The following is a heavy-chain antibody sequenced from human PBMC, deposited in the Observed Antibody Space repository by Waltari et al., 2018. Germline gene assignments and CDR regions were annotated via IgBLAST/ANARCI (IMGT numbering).Heavy chain of an antibody. CDR1: GSPSSDHY. CDR2: IRNKANSYAT. J-gene: IGHJ4*02. D-gene: IGHD3-9*01. Sequence: EVQLVESGGGLVKHGGSLRLTRAASGSPSSDHYLHWVRQAQGKGLQWLGRIRNKANSYATEYAASVNGRFTISRDDSTNSMYLQMNSLKTEDTAVYYCARGVLRHYGHYCDYWGQGTVVTVSS. CDR3: ARGVLRHYGHYCDY. V-gene: IGHV3-72*01.